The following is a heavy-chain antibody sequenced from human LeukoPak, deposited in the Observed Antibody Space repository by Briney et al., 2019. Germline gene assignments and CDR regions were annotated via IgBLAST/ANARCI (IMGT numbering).Heavy chain of an antibody. V-gene: IGHV4-34*01. Sequence: PSETLSLTCAVYGGSFSGYYWSWIRQPPGKGLEWIGEINHSVSTNYNPSLKSRVTISVDTSKNQFSLKLSSVTAADTAVYYCARGPGRITIFGVVISPLVPSGFDYWGQGTLVTVSS. CDR1: GGSFSGYY. CDR3: ARGPGRITIFGVVISPLVPSGFDY. J-gene: IGHJ4*02. D-gene: IGHD3-3*01. CDR2: INHSVST.